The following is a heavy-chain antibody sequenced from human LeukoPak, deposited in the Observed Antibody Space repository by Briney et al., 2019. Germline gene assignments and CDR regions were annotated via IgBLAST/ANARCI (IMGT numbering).Heavy chain of an antibody. CDR1: GYTFIGYY. CDR3: ARGPPVTRVEYFEH. Sequence: ASVKVSCKASGYTFIGYYIHWVRQAPGQGLEWMGWISAYNGNTNYAQKLQGRVTMTTDTSTSTAYMELRSLRSDDTAVYYCARGPPVTRVEYFEHWGQGTLVTVSS. CDR2: ISAYNGNT. D-gene: IGHD4-17*01. J-gene: IGHJ1*01. V-gene: IGHV1-18*04.